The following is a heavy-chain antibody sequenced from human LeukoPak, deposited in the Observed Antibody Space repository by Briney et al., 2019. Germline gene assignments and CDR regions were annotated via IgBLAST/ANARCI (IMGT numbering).Heavy chain of an antibody. J-gene: IGHJ4*02. CDR2: IYHSGST. CDR3: ARDLQSGSSSHFDY. CDR1: GGSISSGGYY. D-gene: IGHD3-10*01. Sequence: PSQTLSLTCTVSGGSISSGGYYWSWIRQPPGKGLEWIGYIYHSGSTYYNPSLKSRVTISVDRSKNQFSLKLSSVTAADTAVYYCARDLQSGSSSHFDYWGQGTLVTVSS. V-gene: IGHV4-30-2*01.